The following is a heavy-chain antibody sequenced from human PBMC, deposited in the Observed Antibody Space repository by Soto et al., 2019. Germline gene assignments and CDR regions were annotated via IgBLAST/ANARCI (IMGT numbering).Heavy chain of an antibody. D-gene: IGHD6-13*01. CDR3: ARDRAAVASTFDY. J-gene: IGHJ4*02. CDR2: IYYTGRT. CDR1: GYFMTNGNY. Sequence: SETLSLTCAVSGYFMTNGNYWGWIRQSPGKGFEWFGSIYYTGRTYYNPSLKSRVTMSVDTSKNQFSLKLTSVTAADTAVYYCARDRAAVASTFDYWGPGTLVTVPS. V-gene: IGHV4-38-2*02.